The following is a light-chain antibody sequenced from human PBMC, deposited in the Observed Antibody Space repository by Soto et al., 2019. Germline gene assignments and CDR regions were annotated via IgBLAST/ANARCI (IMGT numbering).Light chain of an antibody. Sequence: EIVLTQSPGTLSLSPGERATLSCRASQSISSSYLAWYQQKPGQAPRLLVYAASSRATGIPDRFSGSGSGTDFNHTISMLEAEAFAVYYCQQYGSSRYTFGRANKVDIK. CDR1: QSISSSY. CDR3: QQYGSSRYT. J-gene: IGKJ3*01. V-gene: IGKV3-20*01. CDR2: AAS.